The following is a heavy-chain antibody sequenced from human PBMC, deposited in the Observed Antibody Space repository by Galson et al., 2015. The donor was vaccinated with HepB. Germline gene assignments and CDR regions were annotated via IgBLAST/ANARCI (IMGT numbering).Heavy chain of an antibody. D-gene: IGHD1-1*01. CDR2: ISSSGGAT. CDR3: VNDGLERRYGYYYYCIDV. CDR1: GFTFSSYA. J-gene: IGHJ6*02. V-gene: IGHV3-64D*06. Sequence: SLRLSCAASGFTFSSYAMHWVRQAPGKGMEYVSAISSSGGATYYADSVKGRLTISRDNSKNTLYLQMNSLRAKDTAVYYCVNDGLERRYGYYYYCIDVWGQGTTVTVSS.